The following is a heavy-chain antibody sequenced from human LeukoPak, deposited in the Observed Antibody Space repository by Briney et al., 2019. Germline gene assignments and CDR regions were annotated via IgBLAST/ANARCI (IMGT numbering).Heavy chain of an antibody. J-gene: IGHJ6*02. CDR3: ARDGYSTPDV. Sequence: NTSETLSLTCAVYGGSFSDYYWSWIRQPPGKGLEWIGEINHGGSTNYNPSLKSRVTLSVDTSKNQFSLKLTSVTAADTAVYYCARDGYSTPDVWGQGTTVTVSS. V-gene: IGHV4-34*01. D-gene: IGHD6-13*01. CDR2: INHGGST. CDR1: GGSFSDYY.